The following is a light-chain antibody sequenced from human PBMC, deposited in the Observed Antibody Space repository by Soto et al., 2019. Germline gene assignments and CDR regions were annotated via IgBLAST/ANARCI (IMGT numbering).Light chain of an antibody. CDR1: QSVTSNY. CDR3: QQYGTSLWT. CDR2: GAS. Sequence: EIVLTQSPGTLSLSPGERATLSCGASQSVTSNYLAWYQQKPGQAPMLLIYGASTRATGIPDRFSGSGSGTDGTITISRVEPEDFELYYCQQYGTSLWTFGQGTKVDIK. J-gene: IGKJ1*01. V-gene: IGKV3-20*01.